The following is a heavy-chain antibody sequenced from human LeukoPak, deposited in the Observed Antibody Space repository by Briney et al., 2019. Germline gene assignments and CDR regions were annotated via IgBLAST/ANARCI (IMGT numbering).Heavy chain of an antibody. J-gene: IGHJ6*03. D-gene: IGHD3-10*01. CDR1: GGTFSSYA. CDR2: IIPIFGTA. CDR3: AREIVGFGDYYMDV. V-gene: IGHV1-69*05. Sequence: GASVKVSCKASGGTFSSYAISWVRQAPGQGLEWMGRIIPIFGTANYAQKFQGSVTITTDESTSTAYMELSSLRSEDTAVYYCAREIVGFGDYYMDVWGKGTTVTASS.